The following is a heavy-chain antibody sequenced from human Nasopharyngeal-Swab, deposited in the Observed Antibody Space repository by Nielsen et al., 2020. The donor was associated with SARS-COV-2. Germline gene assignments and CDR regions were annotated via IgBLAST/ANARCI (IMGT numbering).Heavy chain of an antibody. Sequence: ASVKVSCKASGYTFTGYYMHWVRQAPGQGLEWVGRINPNTGGTNYAQKFQGRVTMTTDTSNSTAYMEVSSLRSDDTAVYYCAREISRTTSWFDPWGQGTLVTVSS. CDR2: INPNTGGT. CDR3: AREISRTTSWFDP. V-gene: IGHV1-2*06. CDR1: GYTFTGYY. D-gene: IGHD1-7*01. J-gene: IGHJ5*02.